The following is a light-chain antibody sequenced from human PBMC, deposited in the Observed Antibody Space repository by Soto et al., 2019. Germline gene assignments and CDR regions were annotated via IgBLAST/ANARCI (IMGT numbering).Light chain of an antibody. Sequence: EIVLTQSPATLSLSPGERATLSCRASQSMTSHLAWYRQKPGQAPRLLIYDTSTRATGIPGRFSGSGSGTDFTLTISSLEPEDFATYYCQKYNGVPLSFGPGTKVEIK. CDR3: QKYNGVPLS. CDR1: QSMTSH. V-gene: IGKV3-11*01. J-gene: IGKJ3*01. CDR2: DTS.